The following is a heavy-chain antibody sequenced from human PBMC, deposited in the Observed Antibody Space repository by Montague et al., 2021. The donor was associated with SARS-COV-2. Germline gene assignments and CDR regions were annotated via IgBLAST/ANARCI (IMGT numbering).Heavy chain of an antibody. CDR1: GGSISSGSHY. V-gene: IGHV4-61*02. CDR2: IDTSGNT. J-gene: IGHJ6*02. CDR3: ARRIDYYGIDV. Sequence: TLSLTCTVSGGSISSGSHYWSWIRQPAGKGLEWIGRIDTSGNTSYISSLKSRVTISVDTSKNQFSLKLSSVTAADTAVYYCARRIDYYGIDVWGQGTTVTVSS. D-gene: IGHD1-26*01.